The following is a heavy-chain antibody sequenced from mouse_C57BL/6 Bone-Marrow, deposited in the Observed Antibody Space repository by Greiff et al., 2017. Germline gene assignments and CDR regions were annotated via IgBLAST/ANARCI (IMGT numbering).Heavy chain of an antibody. D-gene: IGHD2-1*01. Sequence: VKLQQSGAELVRPGTSVKVSCKASGYAFTNYLIEWVKQRPGQGLEWIGVINPGSGGPNYNEKFKGKATLTADKSSSTAYMQLSILTSEDSAVYFCASTPFYQGWFAYWGQGTLVTVSA. V-gene: IGHV1-54*01. CDR2: INPGSGGP. CDR1: GYAFTNYL. J-gene: IGHJ3*01. CDR3: ASTPFYQGWFAY.